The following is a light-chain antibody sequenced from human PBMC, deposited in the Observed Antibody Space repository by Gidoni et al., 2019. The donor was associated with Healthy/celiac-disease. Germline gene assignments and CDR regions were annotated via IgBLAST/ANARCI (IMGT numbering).Light chain of an antibody. J-gene: IGKJ5*01. V-gene: IGKV3-20*01. CDR1: QSVSSSY. Sequence: EIVLTQSPGTLSLSPGERATLSCRASQSVSSSYLAWYQHKPGQAPRLISYGASSRATGIPDRFSGSGSGTDFSLTISRLETEDFAVYYCQQYGSSPSITFGQGTRLEIK. CDR2: GAS. CDR3: QQYGSSPSIT.